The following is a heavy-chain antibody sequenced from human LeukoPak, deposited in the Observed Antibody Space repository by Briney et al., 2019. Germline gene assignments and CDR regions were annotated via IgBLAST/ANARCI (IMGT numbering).Heavy chain of an antibody. CDR2: IYYSGST. V-gene: IGHV4-38-2*02. D-gene: IGHD5-18*01. J-gene: IGHJ4*02. CDR3: ARQEGQLWFSSGVY. CDR1: GYSISSGYF. Sequence: SETLSLTCTVSGYSISSGYFWGWIRQPPGKGLEWIGSIYYSGSTYYNPSLKSRVTISVDTSKNQFSLKLGSVTAADTAVYYCARQEGQLWFSSGVYWGQGTLVTVSS.